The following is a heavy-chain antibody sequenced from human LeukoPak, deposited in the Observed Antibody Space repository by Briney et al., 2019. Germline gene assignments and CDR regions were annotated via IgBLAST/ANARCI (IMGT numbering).Heavy chain of an antibody. Sequence: ASVKVSCKASGYTFTSYAMHWVRQAPGQGLEWMGWINVGNGNTKYSQKFQGRVTITRDTSASTAYMELSSLRPEDTAVYHCARAWPNRYGSGSYHDYWGQGALVTVSS. CDR2: INVGNGNT. CDR3: ARAWPNRYGSGSYHDY. J-gene: IGHJ4*02. CDR1: GYTFTSYA. D-gene: IGHD3-10*01. V-gene: IGHV1-3*01.